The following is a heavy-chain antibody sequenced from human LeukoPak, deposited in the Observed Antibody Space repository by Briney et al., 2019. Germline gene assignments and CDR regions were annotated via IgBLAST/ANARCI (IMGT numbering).Heavy chain of an antibody. V-gene: IGHV4-4*07. CDR2: IYTSGST. Sequence: SETLSLTCTVSGGSISSYYWSWIRQPAGKGLEWIGRIYTSGSTNYNPSLKSRVTMSVDTSKNQFSLKPSSVTAADTAVYYCARDGGFGVVIAYYFDYWGQGTLVTVSS. J-gene: IGHJ4*02. D-gene: IGHD3-3*01. CDR1: GGSISSYY. CDR3: ARDGGFGVVIAYYFDY.